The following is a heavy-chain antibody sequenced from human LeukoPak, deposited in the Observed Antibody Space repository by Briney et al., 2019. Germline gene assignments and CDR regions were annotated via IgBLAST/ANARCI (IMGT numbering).Heavy chain of an antibody. CDR1: GFTLNRYW. D-gene: IGHD1-14*01. Sequence: PGGSLRLSCAASGFTLNRYWMSWVRPAPGKGLEWVANINEDGGERHYVDSLKGRFTISRDNAKNSLYLQMNSLRAEDTAVYYCARGGNLENWGGGTLVTVSS. V-gene: IGHV3-7*01. CDR2: INEDGGER. J-gene: IGHJ4*02. CDR3: ARGGNLEN.